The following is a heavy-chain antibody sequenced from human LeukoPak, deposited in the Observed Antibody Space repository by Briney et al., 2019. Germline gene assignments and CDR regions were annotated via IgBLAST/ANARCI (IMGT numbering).Heavy chain of an antibody. D-gene: IGHD6-6*01. CDR3: AREGGSSSSFWHYYYYYYMDV. Sequence: ASVKVSCKASGYTFTSYYMHWVRQAPGQGLEWMGIINPSGGSTSYAQKFQGRVTMTRDMSTSTVYMELSSLRSEDTAVYYCAREGGSSSSFWHYYYYYYMDVWGKGTTVTVSS. CDR2: INPSGGST. J-gene: IGHJ6*03. V-gene: IGHV1-46*01. CDR1: GYTFTSYY.